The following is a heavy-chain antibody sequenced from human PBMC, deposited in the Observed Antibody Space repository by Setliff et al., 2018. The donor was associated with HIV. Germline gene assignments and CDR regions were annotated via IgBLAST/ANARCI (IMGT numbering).Heavy chain of an antibody. CDR2: INHRGST. Sequence: SETLSLTCAVFGGSFTDYYWIWIRQPPGKGLEWIGEINHRGSTHYNPSLKSRFIISVDTSKNQFSLKVNSMTAADTAVYYCARGARLLAAYSDRWDYFYMAVWGKGTTVTV. J-gene: IGHJ6*03. CDR1: GGSFTDYY. D-gene: IGHD1-26*01. CDR3: ARGARLLAAYSDRWDYFYMAV. V-gene: IGHV4-34*01.